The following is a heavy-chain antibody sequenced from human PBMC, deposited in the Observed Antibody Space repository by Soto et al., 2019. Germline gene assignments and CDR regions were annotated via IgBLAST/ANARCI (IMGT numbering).Heavy chain of an antibody. V-gene: IGHV1-69*02. CDR3: ARSSSSSSSKACDI. J-gene: IGHJ3*02. CDR1: GGTFSSYT. D-gene: IGHD6-6*01. Sequence: HVQLVQSGAEVKTPGSSVNVSCKASGGTFSSYTISWVRQAPGQVLEWVGRIIPILGITNYAQEFQGRVTIPADNPKNTAYMELKSLRSDDTAVYYCARSSSSSSSKACDIWGQGSMVTVSS. CDR2: IIPILGIT.